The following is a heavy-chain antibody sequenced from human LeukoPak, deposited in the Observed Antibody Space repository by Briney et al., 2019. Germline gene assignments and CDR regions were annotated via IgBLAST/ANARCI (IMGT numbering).Heavy chain of an antibody. D-gene: IGHD1-26*01. CDR2: IYSGGST. Sequence: GSLRLSCAASGFTVSSNYMSWVRQAPGKGLEWVSVIYSGGSTYYADSVKGRFTISRDNSKNTLYLQMNSLRAEDTAVYYCARSEWEPNFDYWGQGTLVTVSS. CDR1: GFTVSSNY. J-gene: IGHJ4*02. V-gene: IGHV3-66*01. CDR3: ARSEWEPNFDY.